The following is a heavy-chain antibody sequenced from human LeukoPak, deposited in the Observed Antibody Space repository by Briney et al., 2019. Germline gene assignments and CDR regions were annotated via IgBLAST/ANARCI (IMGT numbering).Heavy chain of an antibody. V-gene: IGHV3-33*01. CDR3: ARSPNRVYHHYYYYYGMDV. J-gene: IGHJ6*02. CDR1: GFTFSSYG. Sequence: PGGSLRLSCAASGFTFSSYGMHWVRQAPGKGLEWVAVIWYDGSNKYYADSVKGQFTISRDNSKNTLYLQMNSLRAEDTAVYYCARSPNRVYHHYYYYYGMDVWGQGTTVTVSS. D-gene: IGHD2-2*01. CDR2: IWYDGSNK.